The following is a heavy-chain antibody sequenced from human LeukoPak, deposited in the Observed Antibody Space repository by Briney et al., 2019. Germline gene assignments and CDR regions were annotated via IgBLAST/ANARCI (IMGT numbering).Heavy chain of an antibody. D-gene: IGHD3-22*01. CDR1: GGSISSSNW. Sequence: PSGTLSLTCAVSGGSISSSNWWNWVRQPPGKGLEWIGEIYLSGRTTYSPSLKSRATISADKSKNQFSLRLSSVTAADTAVYYCASGFYNSCGFYAAFDIWGLGALVTVSS. CDR2: IYLSGRT. CDR3: ASGFYNSCGFYAAFDI. V-gene: IGHV4-4*02. J-gene: IGHJ3*02.